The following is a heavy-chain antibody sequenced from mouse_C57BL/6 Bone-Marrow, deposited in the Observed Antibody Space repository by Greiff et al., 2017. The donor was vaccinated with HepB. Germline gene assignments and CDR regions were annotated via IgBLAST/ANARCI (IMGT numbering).Heavy chain of an antibody. D-gene: IGHD1-1*01. J-gene: IGHJ2*01. Sequence: VQLKESGPGLVKPSQSLSLTCSVTGYSITSGYYWNWIRQFPGNKLEWMGYISYDGSNNYNPSLKNRISITRDTSKNQFFLKLNSVTTEDTATYYCTRMPYGRRDYWGQRNTLTVSS. CDR1: GYSITSGYY. CDR2: ISYDGSN. V-gene: IGHV3-6*01. CDR3: TRMPYGRRDY.